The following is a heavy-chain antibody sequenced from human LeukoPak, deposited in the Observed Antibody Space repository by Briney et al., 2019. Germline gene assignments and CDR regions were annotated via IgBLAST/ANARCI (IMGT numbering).Heavy chain of an antibody. Sequence: ASVKVSCKASGYTFTNYYTHWVRQAPGQGLEWMGIINPSGNTTRYAQIFQDRITMTRDTSRSTVYMELSRLRSEDTAVYYCARGYSSGYRIDYWGQGTLVTVPS. CDR1: GYTFTNYY. D-gene: IGHD3-22*01. CDR3: ARGYSSGYRIDY. V-gene: IGHV1-46*01. CDR2: INPSGNTT. J-gene: IGHJ4*02.